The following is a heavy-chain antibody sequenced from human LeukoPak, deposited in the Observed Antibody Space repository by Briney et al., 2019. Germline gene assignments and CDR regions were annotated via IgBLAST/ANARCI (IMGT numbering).Heavy chain of an antibody. CDR2: ISGSGGST. V-gene: IGHV3-23*01. Sequence: GGSLRPSCAASGFTFSSYAMSWVRQAPGKGLEWVSAISGSGGSTYYADSVKGRFTISRDNSKNTLYLQMNSLRAEDTAVYYCAKFRGYSYGYFDYWGQGTLVTVSP. CDR3: AKFRGYSYGYFDY. D-gene: IGHD5-18*01. CDR1: GFTFSSYA. J-gene: IGHJ4*02.